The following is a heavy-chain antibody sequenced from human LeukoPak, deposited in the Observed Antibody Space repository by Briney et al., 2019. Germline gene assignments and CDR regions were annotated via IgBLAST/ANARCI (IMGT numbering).Heavy chain of an antibody. D-gene: IGHD3-10*01. J-gene: IGHJ4*02. Sequence: PSETLSLNCAVSGYGISSDYYWGWIRQPPGKGLEWMASIYHSGSTYYNPSLKNRVTISVEPSKSQLSLELISVTAADTAVYYCARIITMIRGERSGYFASWGQGTLVTVSS. CDR1: GYGISSDYY. V-gene: IGHV4-38-2*01. CDR3: ARIITMIRGERSGYFAS. CDR2: IYHSGST.